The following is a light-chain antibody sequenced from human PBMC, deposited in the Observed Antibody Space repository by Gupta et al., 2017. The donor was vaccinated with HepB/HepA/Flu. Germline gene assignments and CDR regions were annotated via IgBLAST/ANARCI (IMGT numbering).Light chain of an antibody. J-gene: IGLJ3*02. Sequence: QSVLTQPPSVSGAPGQRVTISCTGSSSNIGGGYVVHWYQQLPGTAPKLLIYGNTNRPSGVPDRFSGSKSGTSASLTITGLQAEDEAHYYCQSFDNRLKRVFGGGTKLTVL. CDR2: GNT. CDR3: QSFDNRLKRV. CDR1: SSNIGGGYV. V-gene: IGLV1-40*01.